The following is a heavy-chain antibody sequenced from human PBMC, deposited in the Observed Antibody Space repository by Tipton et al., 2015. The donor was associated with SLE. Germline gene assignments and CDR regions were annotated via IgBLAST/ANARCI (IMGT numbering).Heavy chain of an antibody. CDR2: IYYSGNT. CDR3: ARRLVSAANDWEFGR. CDR1: GGSISRSSYY. V-gene: IGHV4-39*07. J-gene: IGHJ2*01. D-gene: IGHD2-2*01. Sequence: TLSLTCTVSGGSISRSSYYWGWIRQPPGKGLEWLGSIYYSGNTYYNPSLKSRVTISVDTSKNQFSLKLSSVTAADTAVYYCARRLVSAANDWEFGRWGPGPLVTVSS.